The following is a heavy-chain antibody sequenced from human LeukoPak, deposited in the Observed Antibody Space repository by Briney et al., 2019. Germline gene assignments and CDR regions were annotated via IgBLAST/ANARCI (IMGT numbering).Heavy chain of an antibody. J-gene: IGHJ4*02. V-gene: IGHV4-59*12. D-gene: IGHD2-2*01. CDR1: GGSISSYY. CDR3: ARKLGYCSSTSCSHFDY. CDR2: IYYSGST. Sequence: TLETLSLTCTVSGGSISSYYWSWIRQPPGKGLEWIGYIYYSGSTNYNPSLKSRVTISVDTSKNQFSLKLGSVTAADTAVYYCARKLGYCSSTSCSHFDYWGQGTLVTVSS.